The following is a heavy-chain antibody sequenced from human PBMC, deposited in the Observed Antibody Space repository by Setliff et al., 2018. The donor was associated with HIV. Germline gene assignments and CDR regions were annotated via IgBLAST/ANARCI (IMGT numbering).Heavy chain of an antibody. CDR2: IYHSGST. CDR1: GYSISSGYY. Sequence: SETLSLTCAVSGYSISSGYYWGWIRQPPGKGREWIGSIYHSGSTYYNPSLKSRVTISVDTSKNQFSLKLSSVTAADTAVYYCARRIIAAAGTWFDPWGQGTLVTVSS. CDR3: ARRIIAAAGTWFDP. D-gene: IGHD6-13*01. V-gene: IGHV4-38-2*01. J-gene: IGHJ5*02.